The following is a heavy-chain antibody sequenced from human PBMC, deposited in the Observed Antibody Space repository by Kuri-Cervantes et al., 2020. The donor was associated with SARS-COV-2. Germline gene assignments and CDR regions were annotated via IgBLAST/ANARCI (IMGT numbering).Heavy chain of an antibody. CDR3: ARARGWVGATKPFDY. J-gene: IGHJ4*02. CDR1: GASISSHN. CDR2: IYYTGST. V-gene: IGHV4-59*11. Sequence: SETLSLTCSVSGASISSHNWSWIRQPPGKGLEWIGFIYYTGSTNYKPSLRGRLTISIDTSKNQFSLKLSSVTAADTAVYYCARARGWVGATKPFDYWGQGTLVTVSS. D-gene: IGHD1-26*01.